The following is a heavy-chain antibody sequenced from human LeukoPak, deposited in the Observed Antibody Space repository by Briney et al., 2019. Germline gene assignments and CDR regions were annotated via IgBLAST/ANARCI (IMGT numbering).Heavy chain of an antibody. J-gene: IGHJ4*02. V-gene: IGHV4-59*01. D-gene: IGHD6-13*01. CDR2: IYYSGST. Sequence: SETLSLTCTASGASISSYYWSLIRQPPGKGLEWGWAIYYSGSTSYNPSLKRRLTISSETSNNQFSRTVNSVTASDTAIYYCARPKYSASWFFDFWGQGTLVTVSS. CDR3: ARPKYSASWFFDF. CDR1: GASISSYY.